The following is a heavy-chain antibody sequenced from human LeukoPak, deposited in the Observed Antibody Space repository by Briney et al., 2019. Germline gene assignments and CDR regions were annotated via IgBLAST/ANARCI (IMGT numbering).Heavy chain of an antibody. CDR3: ARGPGVGELHKGNY. V-gene: IGHV3-64*01. J-gene: IGHJ4*02. D-gene: IGHD1-26*01. Sequence: GGSLRLSCAASGFTFSSYAMHWVRQAPGKGLEYVSAISSNGGSTYYANSVKGRFTISRDNSKNTLYLQMGSLRAEDMAVYYCARGPGVGELHKGNYWGQGTLVAVSS. CDR2: ISSNGGST. CDR1: GFTFSSYA.